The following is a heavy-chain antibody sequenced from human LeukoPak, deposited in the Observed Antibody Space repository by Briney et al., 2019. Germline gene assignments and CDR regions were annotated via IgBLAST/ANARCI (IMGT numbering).Heavy chain of an antibody. J-gene: IGHJ4*02. CDR2: ISGTGDST. CDR3: AKHYSGYDYDLPDY. D-gene: IGHD5-12*01. Sequence: GGSLRLSCAASGFTFSTYAMSWVRQAPGKGLEWVSAISGTGDSTYYVDSVKGRFTISRDNSKNTLYLQMNSLRAEDTAVYYCAKHYSGYDYDLPDYWGQGTLVTVSS. CDR1: GFTFSTYA. V-gene: IGHV3-23*01.